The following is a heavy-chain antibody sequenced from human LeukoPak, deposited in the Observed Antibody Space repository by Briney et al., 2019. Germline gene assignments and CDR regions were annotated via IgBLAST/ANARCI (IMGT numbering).Heavy chain of an antibody. Sequence: GGSLKISCKGSGYSFTSYWIGWVRPLPGKGLEWRGIIYPGDSDTRYSPSFQGQVTISADKSISTAYLQWSSLKASDTAMYYCTRLPSYFDFWFDPWGQGTLVTVSS. CDR3: TRLPSYFDFWFDP. J-gene: IGHJ5*02. CDR1: GYSFTSYW. CDR2: IYPGDSDT. V-gene: IGHV5-51*01. D-gene: IGHD3-3*01.